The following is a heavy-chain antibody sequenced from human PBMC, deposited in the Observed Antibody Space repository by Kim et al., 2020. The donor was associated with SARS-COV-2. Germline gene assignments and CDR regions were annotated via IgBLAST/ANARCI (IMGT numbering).Heavy chain of an antibody. J-gene: IGHJ4*02. CDR3: ARDRPEAAAAGKVFDY. V-gene: IGHV4-34*01. Sequence: YLNSRVTISVDTSKTQFSLKLSSVTAADTAVYYCARDRPEAAAAGKVFDYWGQGTLVTVSS. D-gene: IGHD6-13*01.